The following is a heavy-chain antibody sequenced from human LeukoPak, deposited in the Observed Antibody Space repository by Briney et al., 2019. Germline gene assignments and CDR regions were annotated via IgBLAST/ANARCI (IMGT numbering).Heavy chain of an antibody. CDR2: ISAYNGNT. V-gene: IGHV1-18*04. CDR3: TRAYYDFWSGYYGWFDP. Sequence: ASVKVSCKASGYTFTNYYIHWVRQAPGQGLEWMGWISAYNGNTNYAQKLQGRVTMTTDTSTSTAYMELRSLRSDDTAVYYCTRAYYDFWSGYYGWFDPWGQGTLVTVSS. D-gene: IGHD3-3*01. CDR1: GYTFTNYY. J-gene: IGHJ5*02.